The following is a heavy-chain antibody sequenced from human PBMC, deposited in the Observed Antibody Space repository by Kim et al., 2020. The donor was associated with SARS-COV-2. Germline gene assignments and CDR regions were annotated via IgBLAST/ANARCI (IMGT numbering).Heavy chain of an antibody. V-gene: IGHV3-30*04. CDR2: MSFDGFSK. CDR1: GLYV. D-gene: IGHD5-12*01. J-gene: IGHJ4*02. CDR3: ATEGGTSGRCGYFDY. Sequence: GGSLRLSCVTSGLYVIHWVRQAPGKGLEWVAAMSFDGFSKYFADSVNGRFTISRDDSKNTVWLQLNNLRDGDSAMYYCATEGGTSGRCGYFDYWSQGTLV.